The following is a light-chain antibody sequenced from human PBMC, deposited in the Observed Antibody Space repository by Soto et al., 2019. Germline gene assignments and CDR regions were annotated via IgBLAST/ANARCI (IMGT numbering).Light chain of an antibody. Sequence: DIQMTQSPSSLSASVGDRVTITCRASQGFNNYLAWYQQKPGKVTELLSYAASTLQSSVPSRFSGSGSGTHFTLTISSLQPPDVATYYCQKYDSVPITFGGGTKVDIK. CDR2: AAS. V-gene: IGKV1-27*01. J-gene: IGKJ4*01. CDR1: QGFNNY. CDR3: QKYDSVPIT.